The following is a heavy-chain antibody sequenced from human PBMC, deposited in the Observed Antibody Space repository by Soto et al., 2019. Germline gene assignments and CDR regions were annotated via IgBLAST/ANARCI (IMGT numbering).Heavy chain of an antibody. J-gene: IGHJ3*02. D-gene: IGHD6-13*01. CDR2: ISWNSGSI. V-gene: IGHV3-9*01. CDR3: ATVIGSRWCWGACDI. CDR1: GFTFDDYA. Sequence: EVQLVESGGGLVQPGRSLRLSCAASGFTFDDYAKHWVRQAPWTGLEWVSGISWNSGSIGYADSVKGRFTISRDNAQTFLYQKMNSRSAEDTALHYRATVIGSRWCWGACDIWGQGRIVTGSS.